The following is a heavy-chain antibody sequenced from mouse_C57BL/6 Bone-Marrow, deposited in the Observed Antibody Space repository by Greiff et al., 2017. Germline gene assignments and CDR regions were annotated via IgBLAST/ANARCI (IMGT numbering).Heavy chain of an antibody. Sequence: EVKLVESGGGLVQPGGSLKLSCAASGFTFSDYYMYWVRQTPEKRLEWVAYISNGGGSTYYPDTVKGRFTISRDNAKNTLYLQMSRLKSEDTAMYYCASDSYWFYAMDYWGQGTSVTVSS. CDR3: ASDSYWFYAMDY. CDR1: GFTFSDYY. D-gene: IGHD2-2*01. V-gene: IGHV5-12*01. CDR2: ISNGGGST. J-gene: IGHJ4*01.